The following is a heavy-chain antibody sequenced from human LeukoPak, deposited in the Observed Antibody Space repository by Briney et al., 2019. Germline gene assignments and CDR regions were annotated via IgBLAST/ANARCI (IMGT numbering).Heavy chain of an antibody. CDR3: ARRKFGSGLDA. D-gene: IGHD3-10*01. J-gene: IGHJ5*02. CDR2: SNGGNGNR. V-gene: IGHV1-3*02. Sequence: ASVKVSCKASGYIFTAYSMHWVRLAPGQRLEWMGWSNGGNGNRKYSQEFQGRATITSDTVASTVYMELSGLTSDDTGVYYCARRKFGSGLDAWGQGTLVTVSS. CDR1: GYIFTAYS.